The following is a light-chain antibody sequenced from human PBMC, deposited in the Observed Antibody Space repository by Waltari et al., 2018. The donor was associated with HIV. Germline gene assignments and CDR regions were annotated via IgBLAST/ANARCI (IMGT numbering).Light chain of an antibody. CDR1: QTLTSTS. V-gene: IGKV3-20*01. Sequence: IVLTQSPVTLSLSPWESATLSCRASQTLTSTSLAWYQQRPGQAPRLLIYGVSSRATGVPDRFSGSGSGTDFSLIITRLQPEDFAMYYCQQYGRSPTAFGGGTKVEIK. J-gene: IGKJ4*01. CDR3: QQYGRSPTA. CDR2: GVS.